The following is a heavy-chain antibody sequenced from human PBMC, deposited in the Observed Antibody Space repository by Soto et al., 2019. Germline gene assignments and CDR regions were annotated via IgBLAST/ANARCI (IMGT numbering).Heavy chain of an antibody. CDR2: IYYSGST. Sequence: SETLSLTCTVSGGSISSGDYYWSWIRQPPGKGLEWIGYIYYSGSTYYDPSLKSRVTLSLDTSKNQFSLKLSSVTAADTAVYYCAREGDGYNFGRNWFDPWGQGTLVTVSS. J-gene: IGHJ5*02. CDR3: AREGDGYNFGRNWFDP. CDR1: GGSISSGDYY. V-gene: IGHV4-30-4*01. D-gene: IGHD5-12*01.